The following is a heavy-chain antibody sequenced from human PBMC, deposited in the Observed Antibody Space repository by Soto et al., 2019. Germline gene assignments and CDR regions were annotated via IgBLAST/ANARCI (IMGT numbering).Heavy chain of an antibody. D-gene: IGHD2-15*01. J-gene: IGHJ4*02. CDR3: AKDRKGSYCSGGICYSFDY. CDR2: ISGSGGST. CDR1: GFTLGTYV. V-gene: IGHV3-23*01. Sequence: EVQLLESGGGLVQPGGSLRLSCAASGFTLGTYVMTWVRQAPGKGLEWVSAISGSGGSTNYADPVKGRFTISRDNTKNTLYLQMNSLRVEDSAVYYCAKDRKGSYCSGGICYSFDYWGQGTLVTVPP.